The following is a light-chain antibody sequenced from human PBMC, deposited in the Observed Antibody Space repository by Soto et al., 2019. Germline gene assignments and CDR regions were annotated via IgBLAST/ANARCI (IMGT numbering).Light chain of an antibody. CDR1: QSVSSSY. J-gene: IGKJ1*01. Sequence: EIVLTQSPGTLSLSPGERATLSCRASQSVSSSYLAWYQQKPGQAPRLLIYGASSGATGIPDRFSGSGSGTDFTLTISRLEPEDFAVYYCQQYGSSRTFGQGTKVESK. CDR2: GAS. V-gene: IGKV3-20*01. CDR3: QQYGSSRT.